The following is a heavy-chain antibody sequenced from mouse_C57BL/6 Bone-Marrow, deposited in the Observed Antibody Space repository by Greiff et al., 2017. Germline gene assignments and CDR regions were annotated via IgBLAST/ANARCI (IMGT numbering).Heavy chain of an antibody. CDR1: GFTFSNYW. CDR3: TEGYFDY. CDR2: IRLKSDNYAT. V-gene: IGHV6-3*01. Sequence: EVKLMESGGGLVQPGGSMKLSCVASGFTFSNYWMNWVRQSPEKGLEWVAQIRLKSDNYATHYAESGKGRFTISRDDYKSSGYLQMNNLRAEDTGIYYCTEGYFDYWGQGTTLTVSS. J-gene: IGHJ2*01.